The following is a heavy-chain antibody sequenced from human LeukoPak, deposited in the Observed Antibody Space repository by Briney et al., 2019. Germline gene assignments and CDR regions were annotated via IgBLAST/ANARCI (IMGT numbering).Heavy chain of an antibody. V-gene: IGHV3-23*01. CDR1: DFTFSNYA. J-gene: IGHJ4*02. CDR2: TSGSGGSR. Sequence: GGSLRLSCAAFDFTFSNYAMSWVRQSPGKGLEWVSGTSGSGGSRYYPDSVKGRFTISRDNSKNTLSLEMNSLRAEDTAVYYCARHPRDTALFTIDYRGQGTLVTVSS. CDR3: ARHPRDTALFTIDY. D-gene: IGHD5-18*01.